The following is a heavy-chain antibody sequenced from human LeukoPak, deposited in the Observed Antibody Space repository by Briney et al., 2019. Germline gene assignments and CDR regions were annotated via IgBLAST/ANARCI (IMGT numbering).Heavy chain of an antibody. CDR3: AKDRIQLWLVDY. V-gene: IGHV3-30*02. CDR1: GFTFSSYG. CDR2: IRYDGSNK. Sequence: GRSLRRSRAPSGFTFSSYGMHWVRQAPGKGLVWVAFIRYDGSNKYYADSVKGRFTISRDNSKNTLYLQMNSLRAEDTAVYYCAKDRIQLWLVDYWGQGTLVTVSS. D-gene: IGHD5-18*01. J-gene: IGHJ4*02.